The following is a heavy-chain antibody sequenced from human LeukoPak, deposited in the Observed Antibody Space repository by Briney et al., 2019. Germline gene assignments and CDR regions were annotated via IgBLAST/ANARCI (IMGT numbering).Heavy chain of an antibody. Sequence: PPETLSLTCTVSGGSISSYYWSWIRQPPGKGLEWIGYIYYSGSTNYNPSLKSRVTISVDTSKNQFSLKLSSVTAADTAVYYCARGWELPHFDYWGQGTLVTVSS. CDR1: GGSISSYY. CDR2: IYYSGST. D-gene: IGHD1-26*01. V-gene: IGHV4-59*01. J-gene: IGHJ4*02. CDR3: ARGWELPHFDY.